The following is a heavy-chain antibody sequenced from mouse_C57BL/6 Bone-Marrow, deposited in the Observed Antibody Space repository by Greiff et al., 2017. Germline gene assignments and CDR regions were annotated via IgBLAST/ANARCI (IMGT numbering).Heavy chain of an antibody. CDR3: ARLLRAY. CDR2: ISDGGSYT. Sequence: DVKLQESGGGLVKPGGSLKLSCAASGFTFSSYAMSWVRQTPEKRLEWVATISDGGSYTYYPDNVKGRFTISRDNAKNNLYLQMSHLKSEDTAMYYCARLLRAYWGQGTLVTVSA. CDR1: GFTFSSYA. D-gene: IGHD1-1*01. J-gene: IGHJ3*01. V-gene: IGHV5-4*03.